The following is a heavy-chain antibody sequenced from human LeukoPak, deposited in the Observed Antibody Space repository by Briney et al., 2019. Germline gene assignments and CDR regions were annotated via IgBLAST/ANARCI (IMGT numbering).Heavy chain of an antibody. D-gene: IGHD1-26*01. Sequence: GGSLRLSCGASGFTFSSYAMHWVRQAPGKGLEWVAVISYDGSNKYYADSVKGRFTISRDNSKNTLYLQMNSLRAEDTAVYYCARDREWELDYWGQGTLVTVSS. J-gene: IGHJ4*02. V-gene: IGHV3-30*04. CDR1: GFTFSSYA. CDR3: ARDREWELDY. CDR2: ISYDGSNK.